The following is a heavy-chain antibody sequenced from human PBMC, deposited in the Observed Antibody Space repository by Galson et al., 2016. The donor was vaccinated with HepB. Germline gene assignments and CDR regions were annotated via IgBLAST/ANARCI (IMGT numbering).Heavy chain of an antibody. CDR1: GFTFSSSA. Sequence: SLRLSCAASGFTFSSSAMHWVRQAPGKGLEWVAVISKDGRNKYYADSGGGRFTVSRDNSNNTLFLQMNTLRAEDTAVYYCARRGPRHGRAPRHGDYDYFDSWGQGTLVTISS. CDR3: ARRGPRHGRAPRHGDYDYFDS. CDR2: ISKDGRNK. D-gene: IGHD4-17*01. J-gene: IGHJ4*02. V-gene: IGHV3-30*04.